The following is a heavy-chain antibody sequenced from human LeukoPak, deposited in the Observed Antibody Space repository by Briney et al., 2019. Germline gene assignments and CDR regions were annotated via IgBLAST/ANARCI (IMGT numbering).Heavy chain of an antibody. D-gene: IGHD6-13*01. CDR2: ISSSSSYI. CDR3: AREGASIAAAGPNWFDP. V-gene: IGHV3-21*01. J-gene: IGHJ5*02. CDR1: GFTFSSYS. Sequence: SGGSLRLSCAASGFTFSSYSMNWVRQAPGKGLEWVSSISSSSSYIYYADSVKGRFTISRDNAKNSLYLQMNSLRAEDTAVYYCAREGASIAAAGPNWFDPWGQGTLVTVSS.